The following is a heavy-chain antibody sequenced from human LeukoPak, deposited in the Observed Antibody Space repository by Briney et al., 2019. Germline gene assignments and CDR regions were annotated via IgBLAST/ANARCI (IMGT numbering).Heavy chain of an antibody. V-gene: IGHV1-69*05. J-gene: IGHJ5*02. CDR1: GYTFTSYG. CDR3: ARAGGVRGVNP. Sequence: ASVKVSGKASGYTFTSYGISWVRQAPGQGLEWMGGIIPIFGTANYAQKFQGRVTITTDESTSTAYMELSSLRSEDTAVYYCARAGGVRGVNPFGQGTLVTVSS. D-gene: IGHD3-10*02. CDR2: IIPIFGTA.